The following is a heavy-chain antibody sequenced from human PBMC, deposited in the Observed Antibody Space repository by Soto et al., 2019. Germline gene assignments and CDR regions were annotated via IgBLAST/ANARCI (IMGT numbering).Heavy chain of an antibody. Sequence: PSETLSLTCTVSGGSISSGDYYWSWIRQPPGKGLEWIGYIYYSGSTYYNPSLKSRVTISVDTSKNQFSLKLSSVTAADTAVYYCAKNDFWSGYYSFGPWGQGTLVTVSS. CDR1: GGSISSGDYY. V-gene: IGHV4-30-4*01. CDR3: AKNDFWSGYYSFGP. D-gene: IGHD3-3*01. J-gene: IGHJ5*02. CDR2: IYYSGST.